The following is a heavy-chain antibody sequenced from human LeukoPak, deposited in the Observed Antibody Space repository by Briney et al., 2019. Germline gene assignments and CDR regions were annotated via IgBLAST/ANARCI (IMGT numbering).Heavy chain of an antibody. CDR2: ISFEGINK. CDR1: GFTFSSYA. J-gene: IGHJ4*02. Sequence: PGGSLRLSCAASGFTFSSYAMHWVRQAPGKGLEWVAVISFEGINKYYADSVKGRFTISRDNSKNTLYLQMNSLRAEDTAVYYCARSPRVCSSTSCYPSKPYYFDYWGQGTLVTVSS. CDR3: ARSPRVCSSTSCYPSKPYYFDY. D-gene: IGHD2-2*01. V-gene: IGHV3-30*04.